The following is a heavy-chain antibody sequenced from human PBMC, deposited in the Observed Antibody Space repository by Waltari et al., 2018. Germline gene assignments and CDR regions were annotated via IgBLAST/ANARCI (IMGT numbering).Heavy chain of an antibody. CDR1: AFTFSSFW. V-gene: IGHV3-74*01. Sequence: VQLVESGGGLVQPGGSMRLSCAGSAFTFSSFWVHWVRQAPGKGLVWVSRINSDGSSTSYADSVKGRFTISRDNAKNTLYRQMNSLRAEDTAVYYCASARYSGTYYNDYWGQGMLVTVSP. D-gene: IGHD1-26*01. CDR2: INSDGSST. CDR3: ASARYSGTYYNDY. J-gene: IGHJ4*02.